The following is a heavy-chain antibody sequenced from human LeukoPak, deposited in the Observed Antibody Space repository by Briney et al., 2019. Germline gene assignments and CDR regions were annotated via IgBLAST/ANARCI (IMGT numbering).Heavy chain of an antibody. J-gene: IGHJ6*02. CDR2: ISAYNGNT. CDR1: GGTFSSYG. V-gene: IGHV1-18*01. D-gene: IGHD3-3*01. CDR3: AREGSITIFGVVIGAYYYGMDV. Sequence: ASVKVSCKASGGTFSSYGISWVRQAPGQGLEWMGWISAYNGNTNYAQKLQGRVTMTTDTSTSTAYMELRSLRSDDTAVYYCAREGSITIFGVVIGAYYYGMDVWGQGTTVTVSS.